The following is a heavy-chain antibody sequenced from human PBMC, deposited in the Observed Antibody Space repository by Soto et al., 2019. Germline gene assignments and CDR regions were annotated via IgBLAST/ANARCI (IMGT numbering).Heavy chain of an antibody. CDR1: GYSFTSYW. CDR2: IDPSDSYT. V-gene: IGHV5-10-1*01. CDR3: ATPGDYVWANAGGMDV. D-gene: IGHD3-16*01. J-gene: IGHJ6*02. Sequence: PGESLKISCKGSGYSFTSYWISWVRQMPGKGLEWMGRIDPSDSYTNYSPSFQGHVTISADKSISTAYLQWSSLKASDTAMYYCATPGDYVWANAGGMDVWGQGTMVTVSS.